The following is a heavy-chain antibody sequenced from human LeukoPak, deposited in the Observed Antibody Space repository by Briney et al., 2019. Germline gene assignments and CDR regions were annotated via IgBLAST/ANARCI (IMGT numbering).Heavy chain of an antibody. V-gene: IGHV3-30*04. CDR2: ISYDGSNK. CDR3: ARDTIIAAAGTISYYYYYMDV. Sequence: GRSLRLSCAASGFTFSSYAMHWVRQAPGKGLEWVAVISYDGSNKYYADSVKGRFTISRDSSKNTLYLQMNSLRAEDTAVYYCARDTIIAAAGTISYYYYYMDVWGKGTTVTVSS. D-gene: IGHD6-13*01. CDR1: GFTFSSYA. J-gene: IGHJ6*03.